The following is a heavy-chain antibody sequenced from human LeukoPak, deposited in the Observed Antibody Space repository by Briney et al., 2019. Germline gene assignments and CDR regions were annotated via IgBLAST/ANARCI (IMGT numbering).Heavy chain of an antibody. J-gene: IGHJ4*02. Sequence: TLSLTCTVSGGSISSGGNYWSWIRQHPGKGLEWIGYIYNSGSTYYNPSLKSRVTISVDTSKNQFSLRLSSVTAADTAVYYCAREGGYNYGAAFDYWGQGTLVTVSS. V-gene: IGHV4-31*03. CDR1: GGSISSGGNY. CDR2: IYNSGST. CDR3: AREGGYNYGAAFDY. D-gene: IGHD5-18*01.